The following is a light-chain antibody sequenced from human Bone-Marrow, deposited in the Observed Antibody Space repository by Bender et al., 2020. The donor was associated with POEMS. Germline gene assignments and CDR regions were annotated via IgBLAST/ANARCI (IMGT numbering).Light chain of an antibody. V-gene: IGLV2-14*02. Sequence: QSALTQPASVSGSPGQSITISCTGTSSDVGTYNLVSWYQQHPDKAPKLIIYEVSKRPSGLSNRFSGSKSGNTASLTISGLQAEDEADYYCSSYTTSNSHVFGAGTKLTVL. J-gene: IGLJ1*01. CDR3: SSYTTSNSHV. CDR1: SSDVGTYNL. CDR2: EVS.